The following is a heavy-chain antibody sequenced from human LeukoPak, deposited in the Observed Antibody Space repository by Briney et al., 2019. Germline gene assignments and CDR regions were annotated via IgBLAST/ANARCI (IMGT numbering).Heavy chain of an antibody. CDR3: ARDERGYSYGSMDY. CDR1: GFTFSSYA. V-gene: IGHV3-21*01. Sequence: GGSLRLSCAASGFTFSSYAMSWVRQAPGKGLEWVSSISSSSTYIYYADSVKGRFTISRDNAKNSLYLQMNSLRAEDTAVYYCARDERGYSYGSMDYWGQGALVTVSS. D-gene: IGHD5-18*01. CDR2: ISSSSTYI. J-gene: IGHJ4*02.